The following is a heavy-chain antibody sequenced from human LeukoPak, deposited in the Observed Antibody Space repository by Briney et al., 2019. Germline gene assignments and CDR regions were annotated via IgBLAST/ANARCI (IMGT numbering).Heavy chain of an antibody. D-gene: IGHD6-13*01. CDR1: GFTFINYW. CDR3: AKEIAAIGIPVVDY. V-gene: IGHV3-23*01. Sequence: GGSLRLSCAASGFTFINYWMHWVRQAPGKGLEWVSGISSGGDPFYPDSVKGRFTISRDNSKNTLYLQMNSLRAADTAIYYCAKEIAAIGIPVVDYWGQGTLVTVSS. CDR2: ISSGGDP. J-gene: IGHJ4*02.